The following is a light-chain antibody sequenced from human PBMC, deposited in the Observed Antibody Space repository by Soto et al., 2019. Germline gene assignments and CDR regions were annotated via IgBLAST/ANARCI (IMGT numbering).Light chain of an antibody. CDR3: SSYTDRKNLV. V-gene: IGLV2-8*01. CDR2: DVT. CDR1: SSDIGGYNS. J-gene: IGLJ1*01. Sequence: QSALTQSPSASGSPGQSVTISCTGTSSDIGGYNSVSWYQQHPGKAPKVMIYDVTKRPSGVPDRFSGSKSGNTASLTVSALQAEDEADYYCSSYTDRKNLVLGTGTKLTVL.